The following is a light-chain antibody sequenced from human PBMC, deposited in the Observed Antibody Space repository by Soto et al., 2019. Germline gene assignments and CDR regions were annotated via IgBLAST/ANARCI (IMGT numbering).Light chain of an antibody. CDR1: QSLSSW. CDR2: KAS. CDR3: QQYNTYPWT. J-gene: IGKJ1*01. V-gene: IGKV1-5*03. Sequence: DTQMTQSPSTLSASVGDRVTITCRASQSLSSWLAWYQQKPGKAPNLLVYKASSLKTGVPPRFSGSESGTEFPLTISSLQPDDFATYYCQQYNTYPWTFGQGTKVEFK.